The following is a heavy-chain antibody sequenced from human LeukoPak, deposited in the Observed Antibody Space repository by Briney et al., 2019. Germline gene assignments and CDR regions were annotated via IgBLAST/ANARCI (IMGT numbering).Heavy chain of an antibody. CDR2: ISGSGGSI. CDR1: GFTFSSYA. V-gene: IGHV3-23*01. Sequence: GGSLRLSCAASGFTFSSYAMSWVRQAPGKGLEWVSAISGSGGSIKYADFVKGRFTISRDNSENTLYLQMNSLRAEDTAVYYCAKGLGDFGRTGAFDIWGQGTMVTVSS. J-gene: IGHJ3*02. CDR3: AKGLGDFGRTGAFDI. D-gene: IGHD2-21*02.